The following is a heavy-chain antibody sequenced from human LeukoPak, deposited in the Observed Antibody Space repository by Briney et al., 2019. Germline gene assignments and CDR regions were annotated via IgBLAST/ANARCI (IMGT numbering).Heavy chain of an antibody. CDR3: AKDRTAARYPTAFDI. J-gene: IGHJ3*02. Sequence: GGSLRLSCAASGFTFSSYAMSWVRQAPGKGLEWVSAISGSVGSTYYADSVKGRFTISRDNSKNTLSLQMHRLRPEDTAVYYCAKDRTAARYPTAFDIWGQGTMVTVPS. V-gene: IGHV3-23*01. CDR1: GFTFSSYA. D-gene: IGHD2-8*02. CDR2: ISGSVGST.